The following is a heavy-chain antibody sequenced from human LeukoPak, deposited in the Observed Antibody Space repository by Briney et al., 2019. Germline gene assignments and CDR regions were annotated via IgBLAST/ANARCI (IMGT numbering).Heavy chain of an antibody. V-gene: IGHV4-61*02. Sequence: PSETLSLTCTVSGGSISSGSYYWSWIRQPAGKGLEWNGRIYTSGSTNYNPSLKSRVTISVDTSKNQFSLKLSSVTAADTAVYYCARISYCSSTSCIDYWGQGTLVTVSS. D-gene: IGHD2-2*01. CDR1: GGSISSGSYY. J-gene: IGHJ4*02. CDR2: IYTSGST. CDR3: ARISYCSSTSCIDY.